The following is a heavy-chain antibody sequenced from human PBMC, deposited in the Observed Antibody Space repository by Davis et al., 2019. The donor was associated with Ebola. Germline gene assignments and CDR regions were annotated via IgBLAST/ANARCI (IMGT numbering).Heavy chain of an antibody. V-gene: IGHV1-24*01. J-gene: IGHJ4*02. Sequence: ASVKVSCKVSGYTLAELSMHWVRQAPGKGLEWMGGFDPEDGETRYAQRFQGRVTMTEDTSAGTAYMELSSLRSKDAAVYFCTTGLVFWGQGTLVTVSS. CDR3: TTGLVF. D-gene: IGHD6-19*01. CDR1: GYTLAELS. CDR2: FDPEDGET.